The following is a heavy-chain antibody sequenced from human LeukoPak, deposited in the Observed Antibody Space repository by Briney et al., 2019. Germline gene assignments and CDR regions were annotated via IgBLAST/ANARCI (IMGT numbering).Heavy chain of an antibody. D-gene: IGHD2-15*01. V-gene: IGHV3-23*01. CDR2: ISGSGGST. CDR3: AKDGGDIVVVVAADGINWFDP. CDR1: GFTFSSYA. J-gene: IGHJ5*02. Sequence: GGSLRLSCAASGFTFSSYAMSWVRQAPGKGLEWVSAISGSGGSTYYADSVKGRLTISRDNSKNTLYLQMNSLRAEDTAVYYCAKDGGDIVVVVAADGINWFDPRGQGTLVTVSS.